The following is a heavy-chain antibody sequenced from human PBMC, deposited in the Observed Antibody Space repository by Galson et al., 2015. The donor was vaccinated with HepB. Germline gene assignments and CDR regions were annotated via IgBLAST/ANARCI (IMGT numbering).Heavy chain of an antibody. J-gene: IGHJ4*02. Sequence: SLRLSCAASGFTFSSYGMHWVRQAPGKGLEWVAVIWYDGSNKYYADSVKGRFTISRDNSKNTLYLQMNSLRAEDTAVYYCARGYCSGGSCPGPGYWGQGTLVTVSS. V-gene: IGHV3-33*01. D-gene: IGHD2-15*01. CDR1: GFTFSSYG. CDR2: IWYDGSNK. CDR3: ARGYCSGGSCPGPGY.